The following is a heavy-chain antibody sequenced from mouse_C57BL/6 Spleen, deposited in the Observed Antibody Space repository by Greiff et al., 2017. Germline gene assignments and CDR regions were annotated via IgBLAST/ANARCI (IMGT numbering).Heavy chain of an antibody. CDR2: IDPENGNT. CDR3: AVYYSNPGFDV. D-gene: IGHD2-5*01. J-gene: IGHJ1*03. CDR1: GFNIKNTY. Sequence: VQLQQSVAELVRPGVSVKLSCTASGFNIKNTYMHWVQQRPEQGVEWIGRIDPENGNTKYFSKFPGKAIITAATSSNTAYLQLISLTSEDTDIYYCAVYYSNPGFDVWGTGTTVTVSA. V-gene: IGHV14-3*01.